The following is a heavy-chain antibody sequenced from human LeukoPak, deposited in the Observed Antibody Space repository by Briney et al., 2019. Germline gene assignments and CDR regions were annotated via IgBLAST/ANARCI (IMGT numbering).Heavy chain of an antibody. Sequence: GGSLRLSCAASGFTFSSYAMSWVRQTPGKGLEWVSGISSSGSSTYCADSVKGRFTISRDKSKNTLYLQMNSLRAEDTAIYYCAKDGSSNWYGWFDPWGQGTLVTVSS. CDR3: AKDGSSNWYGWFDP. CDR1: GFTFSSYA. D-gene: IGHD6-13*01. CDR2: ISSSGSST. V-gene: IGHV3-23*01. J-gene: IGHJ5*02.